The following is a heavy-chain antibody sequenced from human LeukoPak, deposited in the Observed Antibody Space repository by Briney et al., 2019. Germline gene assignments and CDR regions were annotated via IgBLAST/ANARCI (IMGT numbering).Heavy chain of an antibody. CDR1: GYTFTDYY. J-gene: IGHJ4*02. CDR3: ARFASGSGRYSDY. Sequence: GASVKVSCKASGYTFTDYYMHWVRQAPGQGLEWMGRIDPNSGGTNYAQKFQGRITMTRDTSIATAYMELSRLRSDDTAVYYCARFASGSGRYSDYWGQGTLVTVSS. CDR2: IDPNSGGT. D-gene: IGHD6-19*01. V-gene: IGHV1-2*06.